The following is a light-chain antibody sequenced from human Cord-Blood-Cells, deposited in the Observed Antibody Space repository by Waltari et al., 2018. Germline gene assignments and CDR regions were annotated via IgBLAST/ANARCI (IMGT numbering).Light chain of an antibody. V-gene: IGKV1D-43*01. Sequence: AIRLTQSPFSLSASVGDRVTITCWASQGISSYLAWYQQKPAKATKLFIYYASSLQRGVPSRFIGSGSGTDYTLTISSLQPEDFATYYCQQYYSTPITFGQGTRLEIK. CDR3: QQYYSTPIT. J-gene: IGKJ5*01. CDR2: YAS. CDR1: QGISSY.